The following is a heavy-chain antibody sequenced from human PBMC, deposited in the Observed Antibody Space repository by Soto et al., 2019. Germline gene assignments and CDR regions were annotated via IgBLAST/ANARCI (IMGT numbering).Heavy chain of an antibody. CDR2: VYYSGST. Sequence: SETLSLTCTVSGGSISSGDYHWSWIRQPPGKGLEWIGAVYYSGSTYYNPSLKSRITISVDTSNNQFSLKLTSVTAADTAVYYCARAYRDPSAGAMDVWGQGTTVTVSS. J-gene: IGHJ6*02. CDR1: GGSISSGDYH. V-gene: IGHV4-30-4*01. D-gene: IGHD2-15*01. CDR3: ARAYRDPSAGAMDV.